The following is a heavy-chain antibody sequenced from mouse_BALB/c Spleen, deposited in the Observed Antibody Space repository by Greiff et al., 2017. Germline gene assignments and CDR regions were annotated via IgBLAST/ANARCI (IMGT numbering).Heavy chain of an antibody. CDR3: ARGPPYYGIFAY. J-gene: IGHJ3*01. CDR2: ISYDGSN. V-gene: IGHV3-6*02. Sequence: VQLKESGPGLVKPSQSLSLTCSVTGYSITSGYYWNWIRQFPGNKLEWMGYISYDGSNNYNPSLKNRISITRDTSKNQFFLKLNSVTTEDTATYYCARGPPYYGIFAYWGQGTLVTVSA. CDR1: GYSITSGYY. D-gene: IGHD1-1*01.